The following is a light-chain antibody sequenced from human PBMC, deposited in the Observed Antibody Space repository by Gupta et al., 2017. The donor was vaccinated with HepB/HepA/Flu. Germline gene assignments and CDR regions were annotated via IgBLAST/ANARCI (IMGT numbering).Light chain of an antibody. V-gene: IGKV3-11*01. CDR2: DAS. Sequence: EIVLTQSPATLSLSPGERATLSCRASQSVSSYLAWYQQKPGQAPRLLIYDASNRATGIPARFSGSGFGTDFTLTNSSLEPEDFAVYYCQQRSNWPPGYTFGQGTKLEIK. CDR1: QSVSSY. CDR3: QQRSNWPPGYT. J-gene: IGKJ2*01.